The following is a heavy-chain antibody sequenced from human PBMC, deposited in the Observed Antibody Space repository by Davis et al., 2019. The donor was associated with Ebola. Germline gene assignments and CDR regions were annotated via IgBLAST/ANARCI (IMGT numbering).Heavy chain of an antibody. Sequence: GESLKISCVASGFTFSRYWMSWVRQAPGKGLEWVANIKQDGSEKNYVDSVKGRFTISRDNAKNSLYLQMNSLRAEDTAVYYCARGDGSSGDGYYYYHMDVWGQGTTVTVSS. CDR1: GFTFSRYW. D-gene: IGHD3-22*01. V-gene: IGHV3-7*01. J-gene: IGHJ6*02. CDR3: ARGDGSSGDGYYYYHMDV. CDR2: IKQDGSEK.